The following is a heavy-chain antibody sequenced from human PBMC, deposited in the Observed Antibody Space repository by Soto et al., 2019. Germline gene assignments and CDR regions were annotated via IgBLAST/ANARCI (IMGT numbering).Heavy chain of an antibody. Sequence: SETLSLTCAVSGGSISSSNWWSWVRQPPGKGLEWIGEIYHSGSTNYNPSLKSRVTISVDKSKNQFSLKLSSVTAADTAVYYCARALIAPTGPWFDPWGQGTLVTVSS. V-gene: IGHV4-4*02. CDR3: ARALIAPTGPWFDP. CDR2: IYHSGST. D-gene: IGHD3-22*01. CDR1: GGSISSSNW. J-gene: IGHJ5*02.